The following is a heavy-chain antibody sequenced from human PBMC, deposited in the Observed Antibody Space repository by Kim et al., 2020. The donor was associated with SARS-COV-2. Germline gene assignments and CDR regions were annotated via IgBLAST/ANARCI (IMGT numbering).Heavy chain of an antibody. Sequence: SETLSLTCTVSGGSISSGGYYWSWIRQHPGKGLEWIGYIYYSGSTYYNPSLKSRVTISVDTSKNQFSLKLSSVTAADTAVYYCARARGLWFWELRDYWGQGTLVTVSS. V-gene: IGHV4-31*03. D-gene: IGHD3-10*01. CDR3: ARARGLWFWELRDY. CDR1: GGSISSGGYY. CDR2: IYYSGST. J-gene: IGHJ4*02.